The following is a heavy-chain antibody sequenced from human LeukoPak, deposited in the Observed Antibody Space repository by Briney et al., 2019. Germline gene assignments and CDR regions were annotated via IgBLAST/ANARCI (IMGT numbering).Heavy chain of an antibody. J-gene: IGHJ4*02. CDR3: ARRSGSWDFDY. Sequence: GGSLRLSCAASGFTFSSYWMSWVRQAPGKGLKWVANIKQDGSEKYYVDSVKGRFTIPRDNAKNSLYLQMNSLRAEDTAVYYCARRSGSWDFDYWGQGTLVTVSS. D-gene: IGHD3-3*01. V-gene: IGHV3-7*01. CDR1: GFTFSSYW. CDR2: IKQDGSEK.